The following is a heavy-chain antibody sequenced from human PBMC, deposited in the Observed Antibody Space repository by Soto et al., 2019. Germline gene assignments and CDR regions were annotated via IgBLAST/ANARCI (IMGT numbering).Heavy chain of an antibody. CDR3: ARGRFRRTWFDP. D-gene: IGHD3-16*01. CDR1: GYTFTNYD. V-gene: IGHV1-8*01. J-gene: IGHJ5*02. CDR2: MNLDSGNT. Sequence: QVQLVQSGAEVKKPGASVKVSCKASGYTFTNYDIHWVRQATGQGLEWMGWMNLDSGNTGQSKQFQGRVTMTRDTSISTAYMEMSSLRSEDTAVYYCARGRFRRTWFDPWGQGTLVTVSS.